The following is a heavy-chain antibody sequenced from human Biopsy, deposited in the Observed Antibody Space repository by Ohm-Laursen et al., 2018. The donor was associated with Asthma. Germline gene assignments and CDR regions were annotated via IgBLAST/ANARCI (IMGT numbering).Heavy chain of an antibody. V-gene: IGHV4-59*07. Sequence: SDTLSLTCCVYGGSISSFYWSWIRQSPEKGLEWVGYVYWTGSTNYNPSLKSRITMSVDTSKNRMFLELTSVTAADTAIYYCVRAVRNEQWLAPFDYWGQGTLVTVSS. D-gene: IGHD6-19*01. CDR1: GGSISSFY. J-gene: IGHJ4*02. CDR3: VRAVRNEQWLAPFDY. CDR2: VYWTGST.